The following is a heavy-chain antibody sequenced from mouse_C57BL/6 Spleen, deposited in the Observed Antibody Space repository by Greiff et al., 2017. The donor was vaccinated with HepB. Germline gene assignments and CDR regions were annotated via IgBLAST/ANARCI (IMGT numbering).Heavy chain of an antibody. D-gene: IGHD1-1*01. CDR1: GFTFSSYA. Sequence: KLVESGGGLVKPGGSLKLSCAASGFTFSSYAMSWVRQTPEKRLEWVATISDGGSYTYYPDNVKGRFTISRDNAKNNLYLQMSHLKSEDTAMYYCARVYYYGSTYYFDYWGQGTTLTVSS. CDR2: ISDGGSYT. V-gene: IGHV5-4*03. J-gene: IGHJ2*01. CDR3: ARVYYYGSTYYFDY.